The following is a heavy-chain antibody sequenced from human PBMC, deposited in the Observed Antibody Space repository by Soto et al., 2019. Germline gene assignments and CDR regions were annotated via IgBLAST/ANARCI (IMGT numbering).Heavy chain of an antibody. J-gene: IGHJ4*02. Sequence: QVPLVESGGGVVQPGRSLTLSCAASGFTFSRYGMHWVRQAPGKGLEWVALIWYDGSDKYYADSVKGRFTISRDNSKSTSYLQMNSLRAEDTAVYYCARDFADYSNHWYYFDYWGQGTLVTVSS. CDR2: IWYDGSDK. CDR1: GFTFSRYG. CDR3: ARDFADYSNHWYYFDY. V-gene: IGHV3-33*01. D-gene: IGHD4-4*01.